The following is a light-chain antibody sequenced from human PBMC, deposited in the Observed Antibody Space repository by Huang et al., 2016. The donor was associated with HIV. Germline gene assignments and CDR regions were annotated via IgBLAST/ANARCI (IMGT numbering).Light chain of an antibody. CDR3: QHYNNWPPLVT. CDR1: QSINNN. CDR2: GAS. V-gene: IGKV3-15*01. J-gene: IGKJ4*01. Sequence: EMVMTQSPATLSVSPGERATVSCRASQSINNNVAWYQQKPGQAPRLLSYGASTRATGIPAKFRGSGSGTEFTLTISSLQSEDFAFYYCQHYNNWPPLVTFGGGTKVEIK.